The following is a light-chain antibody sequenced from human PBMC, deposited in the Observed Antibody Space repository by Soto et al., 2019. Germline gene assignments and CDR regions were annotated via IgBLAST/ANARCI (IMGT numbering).Light chain of an antibody. J-gene: IGLJ1*01. CDR3: ATGEDRLRGYV. CDR1: ASNIGSNV. V-gene: IGLV1-44*01. Sequence: QAVVPQSPSASGPPGQRVVISCSGSASNIGSNVVNWYQQFPGTAPKLLIYPYNRRPSGVPDRFSGSKSGTSASLVISGLQSEDEADYYCATGEDRLRGYVFGTGTKLTVL. CDR2: PYN.